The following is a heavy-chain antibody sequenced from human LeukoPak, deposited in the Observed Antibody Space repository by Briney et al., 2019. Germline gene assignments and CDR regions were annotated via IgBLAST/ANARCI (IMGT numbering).Heavy chain of an antibody. V-gene: IGHV3-23*01. J-gene: IGHJ4*02. CDR2: ISGSGGST. Sequence: GGSLRLSCAASGFIFSDHYIDWVRQAPGKGLEWVSGISGSGGSTYYADSVKGRFTISRDNSKNTLYLQMNSLRAEDTAVYYCATSTGYSSSWQTPNDYWGQGTLVTVSS. D-gene: IGHD6-13*01. CDR3: ATSTGYSSSWQTPNDY. CDR1: GFIFSDHY.